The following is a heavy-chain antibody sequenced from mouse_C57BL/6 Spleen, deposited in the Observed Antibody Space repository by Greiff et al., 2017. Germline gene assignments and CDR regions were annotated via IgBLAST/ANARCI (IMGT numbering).Heavy chain of an antibody. Sequence: EVKLQESGPELVKPGASVKISCKASGYSFTDYNMNWVKQSNGKSLEWIGVINPNYGTTSYNQKFKGKATLTVDQSSSTAYMQLNSLTSEDSAVYYCARYITTVVATTTYYFDYWGQGTTLTVSS. V-gene: IGHV1-39*01. CDR1: GYSFTDYN. J-gene: IGHJ2*01. CDR2: INPNYGTT. D-gene: IGHD1-1*01. CDR3: ARYITTVVATTTYYFDY.